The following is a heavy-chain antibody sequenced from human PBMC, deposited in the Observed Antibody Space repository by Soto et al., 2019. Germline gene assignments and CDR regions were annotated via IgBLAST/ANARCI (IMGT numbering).Heavy chain of an antibody. CDR2: ISSIGTNR. CDR3: ARDREYSPYGLDV. Sequence: QVQLVESGGGLVKPGGSLRLSCAASGFTFSNYYMSWVRQAPGKGLEWVSYISSIGTNRYYADSVEGRFTISRDNAKKSLYLQMNSLRAEDTAVYYCARDREYSPYGLDVWGQGTTVTVSS. V-gene: IGHV3-11*01. J-gene: IGHJ6*02. D-gene: IGHD5-12*01. CDR1: GFTFSNYY.